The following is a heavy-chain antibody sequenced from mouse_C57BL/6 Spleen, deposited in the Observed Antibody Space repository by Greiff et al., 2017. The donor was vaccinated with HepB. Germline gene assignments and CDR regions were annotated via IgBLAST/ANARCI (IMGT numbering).Heavy chain of an antibody. V-gene: IGHV3-6*01. D-gene: IGHD2-4*01. J-gene: IGHJ2*01. CDR1: GYSITSGYY. Sequence: EVKLKESGPGLVKPSQSLSLTCSVTGYSITSGYYWNWIRQFPGNKLEWMGYISYDGSNNYNPSLKNRISITRDTSKNQFFLKLNSVTTEDTATYYCARYYDYDEDNYWGQGTTLTVSS. CDR3: ARYYDYDEDNY. CDR2: ISYDGSN.